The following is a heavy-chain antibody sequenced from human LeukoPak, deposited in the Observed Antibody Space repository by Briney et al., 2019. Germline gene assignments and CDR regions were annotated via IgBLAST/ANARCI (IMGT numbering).Heavy chain of an antibody. CDR2: ISEGGGGT. CDR3: ARRAGAYSHPYDY. J-gene: IGHJ4*02. V-gene: IGHV3-23*01. CDR1: GFIFSNYA. D-gene: IGHD4/OR15-4a*01. Sequence: GGSLRLSCAASGFIFSNYAMRWVRQAPGKGLEWVSGISEGGGGTYHADSVKGRFTISRDNSKNTLYLQMNSLRAEDTAVYYCARRAGAYSHPYDYWGQGTLVTVSS.